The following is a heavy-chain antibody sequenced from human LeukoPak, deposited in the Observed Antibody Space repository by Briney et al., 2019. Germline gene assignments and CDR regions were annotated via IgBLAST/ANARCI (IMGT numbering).Heavy chain of an antibody. Sequence: GGSLRLSCAASGFTFSSYAMHWVRQAPGKGLEWVAVISYDGSNKYYADSVKGRFTISGDNSKNTLYLQMNSLRAEDTAVYYCARGGRWLQSGLDYWGQGTLVTVSS. CDR3: ARGGRWLQSGLDY. J-gene: IGHJ4*02. D-gene: IGHD5-12*01. V-gene: IGHV3-30-3*01. CDR1: GFTFSSYA. CDR2: ISYDGSNK.